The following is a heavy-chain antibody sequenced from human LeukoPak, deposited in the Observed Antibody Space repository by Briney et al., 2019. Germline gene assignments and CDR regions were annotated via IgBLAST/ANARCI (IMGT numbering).Heavy chain of an antibody. J-gene: IGHJ5*02. Sequence: SETLSLTCAVYGGSLNGHYWSWIRQPPGKGLEWIGEGSESGGTKFNPSLKSRVTISADTSKNQFSLKLNSETAADTAVYYCAKNGQSGFSFDPWGQGTLVTVSS. CDR1: GGSLNGHY. V-gene: IGHV4-34*01. CDR2: GSESGGT. D-gene: IGHD3-3*01. CDR3: AKNGQSGFSFDP.